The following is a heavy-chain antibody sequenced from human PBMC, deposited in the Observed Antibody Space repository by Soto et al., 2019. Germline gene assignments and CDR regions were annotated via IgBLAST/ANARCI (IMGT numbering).Heavy chain of an antibody. D-gene: IGHD1-26*01. CDR3: ARDPSDRWEPDQYFQH. J-gene: IGHJ1*01. Sequence: GPLRSPCPDSVFIFTEYSVSWIRQAPGKRLDWVSSISTTGRYINYADSVKGRFTISRAHTTNSLYLQMDTLGAEDPAEYYCARDPSDRWEPDQYFQHWGQGTLVTVSS. V-gene: IGHV3-11*06. CDR2: ISTTGRYI. CDR1: VFIFTEYS.